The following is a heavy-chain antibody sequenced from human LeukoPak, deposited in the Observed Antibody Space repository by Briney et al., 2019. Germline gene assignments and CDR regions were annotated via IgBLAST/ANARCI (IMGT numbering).Heavy chain of an antibody. CDR3: AKDMYSGSNYFFDS. V-gene: IGHV3-23*01. CDR1: GFTFSHYG. D-gene: IGHD6-25*01. CDR2: ISGSGSST. J-gene: IGHJ4*02. Sequence: GGSLRLSCAASGFTFSHYGMNWVRQAPGKGLEWVAGISGSGSSTTHADSVKDRFTISRDNSKNTLYLQMNSLRAEDTALYYCAKDMYSGSNYFFDSWGQGTLVTVSS.